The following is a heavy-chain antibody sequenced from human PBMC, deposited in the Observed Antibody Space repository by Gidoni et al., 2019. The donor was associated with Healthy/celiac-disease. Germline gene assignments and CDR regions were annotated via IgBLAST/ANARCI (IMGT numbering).Heavy chain of an antibody. Sequence: QVQLQESGPGLVKPSQTPSLTCTVSGGSITSDGYYWIWIRQHPGKGLGWIGYIYYSGSTYYNPSLKSRVTISLDTSKNQFSLKLSSVPAADTAVYYCARDEGGGYFSIDIWGPGTMVTVS. V-gene: IGHV4-31*03. CDR2: IYYSGST. CDR3: ARDEGGGYFSIDI. J-gene: IGHJ3*02. D-gene: IGHD3-22*01. CDR1: GGSITSDGYY.